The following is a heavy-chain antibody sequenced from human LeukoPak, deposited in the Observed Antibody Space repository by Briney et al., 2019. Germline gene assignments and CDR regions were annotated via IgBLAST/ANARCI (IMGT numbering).Heavy chain of an antibody. Sequence: SVKVSCKASGGTFNSYTVSWVRQALGQGLEWMGGVIPDFGTRNYAQKFQGRVTITADKSTSTAYMELRSLTSDDTAVYYCAREAAADDYGDYGPFDIWGPGTMVIVSS. V-gene: IGHV1-69*06. CDR1: GGTFNSYT. J-gene: IGHJ3*02. CDR2: VIPDFGTR. CDR3: AREAAADDYGDYGPFDI. D-gene: IGHD4-17*01.